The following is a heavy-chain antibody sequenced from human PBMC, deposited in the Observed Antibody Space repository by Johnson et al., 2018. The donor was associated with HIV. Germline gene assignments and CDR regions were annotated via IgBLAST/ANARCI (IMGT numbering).Heavy chain of an antibody. CDR3: ARFLGISHGDAFDM. CDR2: INWNGGTT. J-gene: IGHJ3*02. V-gene: IGHV3-20*04. D-gene: IGHD2/OR15-2a*01. CDR1: GFTFSNAW. Sequence: VQLVESGGDLVKPGGSLTLSCAASGFTFSNAWMSWVRQVPGKGLEWVSTINWNGGTTTYADSVTGRFTISRDNAKTSLYVQMNSLRAEDTALYYCARFLGISHGDAFDMWGQGTLVTVSP.